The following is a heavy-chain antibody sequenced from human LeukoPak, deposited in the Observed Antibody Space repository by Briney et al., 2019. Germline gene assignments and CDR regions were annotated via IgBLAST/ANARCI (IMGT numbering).Heavy chain of an antibody. CDR3: ATPVRGDSYGMDV. V-gene: IGHV1-2*02. CDR2: INPNSGGT. D-gene: IGHD3-10*01. J-gene: IGHJ6*02. CDR1: GYTFTGYY. Sequence: GASVTVSCKASGYTFTGYYMHWVRQAPGQGLEWMGWINPNSGGTNYAQKFQGRVTMTRDTSISTAYMELSRLRSDDTAVYYCATPVRGDSYGMDVWGQGTTVTVSS.